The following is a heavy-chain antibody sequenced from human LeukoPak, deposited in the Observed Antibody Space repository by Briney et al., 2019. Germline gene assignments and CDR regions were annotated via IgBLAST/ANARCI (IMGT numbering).Heavy chain of an antibody. CDR3: ARDGRYCSGGRCYSDYGGFDF. J-gene: IGHJ4*02. D-gene: IGHD2-15*01. V-gene: IGHV3-21*01. Sequence: GGSLRLSCAASGFTFSSDSMNWVRQAPGKGLEWVSSISSSSSSIFYADSVRGRFTISRDNTKNSLFLQMSSLRAEDTAVYYCARDGRYCSGGRCYSDYGGFDFWGQGTLVTVSS. CDR2: ISSSSSSI. CDR1: GFTFSSDS.